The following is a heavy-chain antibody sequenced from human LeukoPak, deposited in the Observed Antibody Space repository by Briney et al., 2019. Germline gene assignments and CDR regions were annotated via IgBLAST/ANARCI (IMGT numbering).Heavy chain of an antibody. CDR2: ISAYNGNT. D-gene: IGHD3-22*01. CDR1: GYTFTSYG. Sequence: GPVKVSCKASGYTFTSYGISWVRQAPGQGLEWMGWISAYNGNTNYAQKLQGRVTMTTDTSTSTAYMELRSLRSEDTAVYYCARGYYDSSGYYSDAFDIWGQGTMVTVSS. V-gene: IGHV1-18*01. J-gene: IGHJ3*02. CDR3: ARGYYDSSGYYSDAFDI.